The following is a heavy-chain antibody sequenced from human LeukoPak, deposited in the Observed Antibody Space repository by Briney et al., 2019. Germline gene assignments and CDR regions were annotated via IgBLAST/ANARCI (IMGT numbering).Heavy chain of an antibody. CDR1: GGSISSGSYY. D-gene: IGHD1-14*01. J-gene: IGHJ3*02. CDR2: IYTSGST. V-gene: IGHV4-61*02. CDR3: ARYENSRKAFDI. Sequence: PSQTLSLTCTVSGGSISSGSYYWSWIRQPAGKGLEWIGRIYTSGSTNYNPSLKSRVTISVDASRNQFSLNLSSVTAADTAVYYCARYENSRKAFDIWGQGTMVTVSA.